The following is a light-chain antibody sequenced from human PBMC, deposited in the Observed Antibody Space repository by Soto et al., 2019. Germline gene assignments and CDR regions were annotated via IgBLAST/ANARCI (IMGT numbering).Light chain of an antibody. CDR1: QSVSRS. Sequence: EMVVTQSPATLSVSPGERVTLSCRASQSVSRSLAWYQQRPGQAPRLLIYDTSTRAAGIAARFSGSGSGKECTLSISGLQSEDSAVYYCQQYVHWPPGAFGQGTTVEIK. J-gene: IGKJ1*01. V-gene: IGKV3-15*01. CDR3: QQYVHWPPGA. CDR2: DTS.